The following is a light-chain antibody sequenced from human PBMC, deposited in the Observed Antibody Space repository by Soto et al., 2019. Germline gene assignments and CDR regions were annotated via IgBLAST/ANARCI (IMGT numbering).Light chain of an antibody. CDR3: TVWDDSLRGRL. Sequence: QSVLTQPPSASGTPGQRVTISCSGSSSNIEANFVCWYQQLPGTAPRLLIYRDNQRPSGVPGRFSGSKSGTSASLAISALRSEDEADYYCTVWDDSLRGRLFGGGTKLTVL. V-gene: IGLV1-47*01. CDR1: SSNIEANF. J-gene: IGLJ2*01. CDR2: RDN.